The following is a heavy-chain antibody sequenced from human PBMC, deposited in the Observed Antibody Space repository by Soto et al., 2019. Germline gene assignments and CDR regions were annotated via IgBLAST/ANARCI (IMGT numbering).Heavy chain of an antibody. J-gene: IGHJ3*02. CDR1: GFTFSYHW. CDR3: TPITSAVGYYAFGM. V-gene: IGHV3-74*01. CDR2: TTVDGSSI. D-gene: IGHD3-22*01. Sequence: EVQLVESGGGLVQPGGSLRLSCAPAGFTFSYHWVHWVRQAPGKGLEWVSRTTVDGSSISYADSVEGRFTISSDIAKKTFYLEMSRLRVEDTSVYYFTPITSAVGYYAFGMWCQGTMITVSS.